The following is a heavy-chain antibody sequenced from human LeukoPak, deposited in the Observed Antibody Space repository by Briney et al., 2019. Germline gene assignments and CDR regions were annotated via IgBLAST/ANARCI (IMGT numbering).Heavy chain of an antibody. CDR2: IGTAGDT. J-gene: IGHJ3*02. D-gene: IGHD3-16*01. CDR1: GFTFGSCD. CDR3: ARGDSTDAFDI. Sequence: SGGSLRLSCAASGFTFGSCDMHWVRQATGKGLEWVSAIGTAGDTYYPGSVKGRFTISRENAKNSLYLQMNSLRAGDTAVYYCARGDSTDAFDIWGQGTMVTVSS. V-gene: IGHV3-13*01.